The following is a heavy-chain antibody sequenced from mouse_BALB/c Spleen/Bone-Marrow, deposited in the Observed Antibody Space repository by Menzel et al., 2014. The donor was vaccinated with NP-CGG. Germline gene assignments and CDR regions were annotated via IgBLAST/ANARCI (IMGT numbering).Heavy chain of an antibody. CDR3: ARRVSFAY. CDR2: ILPGSGST. V-gene: IGHV1-9*01. J-gene: IGHJ3*01. CDR1: GYTFSSYW. Sequence: VQVVESGAELMKPGASVKISCKATGYTFSSYWIEWVKRRPGHGLEWIGEILPGSGSTNYNEKFRGKATFTADTSSNTAYMQLSSLTSEDSAVYYCARRVSFAYWGQGTLVTVSA.